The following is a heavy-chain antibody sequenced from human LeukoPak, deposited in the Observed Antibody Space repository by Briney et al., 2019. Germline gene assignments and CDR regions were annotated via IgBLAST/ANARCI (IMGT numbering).Heavy chain of an antibody. Sequence: GGSLRLSCAASGFTVSSNYMSWVRQAPGKGLEWVSVIYSGGSTYYADSVKGRFTISRDNSKNTLYLQMNSLRAEDTAVYYCARPSVGATIDYWGQGTLVTVSS. D-gene: IGHD1-26*01. CDR3: ARPSVGATIDY. CDR1: GFTVSSNY. V-gene: IGHV3-53*01. J-gene: IGHJ4*02. CDR2: IYSGGST.